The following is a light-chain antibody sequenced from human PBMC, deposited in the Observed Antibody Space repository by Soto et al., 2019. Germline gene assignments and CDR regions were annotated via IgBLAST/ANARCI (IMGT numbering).Light chain of an antibody. Sequence: QSVLTQPASVSGSPGQSITISCTGTSSDIGTYKYVSWYQQHPGKAPKLMIYGVTNRPSEVSARFSGSKSGNTASLTISGLQADDEADYYCTSYSRGPLYFFGTGTKVTVL. CDR3: TSYSRGPLYF. J-gene: IGLJ1*01. CDR1: SSDIGTYKY. CDR2: GVT. V-gene: IGLV2-14*01.